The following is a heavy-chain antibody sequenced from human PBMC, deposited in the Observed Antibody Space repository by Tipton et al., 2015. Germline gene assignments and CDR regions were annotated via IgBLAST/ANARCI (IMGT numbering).Heavy chain of an antibody. CDR2: ISHTGST. CDR1: GGSFSGYY. CDR3: ARARGRHGGLFDS. D-gene: IGHD4-23*01. J-gene: IGHJ4*02. V-gene: IGHV4-34*01. Sequence: TLSLTCGVYGGSFSGYYWTWLRQPPGKGLEWIGQISHTGSTKYNPYLKSRVTMSVDTSKKQFSLRLNSVTAADTAVYYCARARGRHGGLFDSWGQGILVTVSS.